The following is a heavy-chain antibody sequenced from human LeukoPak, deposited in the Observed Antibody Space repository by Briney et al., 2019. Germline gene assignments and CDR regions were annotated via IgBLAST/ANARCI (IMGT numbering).Heavy chain of an antibody. D-gene: IGHD6-13*01. CDR2: IYYSGST. V-gene: IGHV4-61*01. J-gene: IGHJ3*02. CDR1: GGSVSSGSYY. CDR3: ARGGSSWYSDAFDI. Sequence: PSETLSLTCTVSGGSVSSGSYYWSWIRQPPGKGLEWIGYIYYSGSTNYNPSLKSRVAISVDTSKNQFSRKLSSVTAADTAVYYCARGGSSWYSDAFDIWGQGTMVTVSS.